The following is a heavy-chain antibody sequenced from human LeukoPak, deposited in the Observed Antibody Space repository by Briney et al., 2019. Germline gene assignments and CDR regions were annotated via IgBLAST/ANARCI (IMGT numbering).Heavy chain of an antibody. Sequence: GGSLRLSCAASGFTVSSNYMNWVRQAPGKGLEWVSVIYSGGSTNYADSVKGRFTISRDNSKSTLYLHMNSLRAEDTAVYYCIYGYTLDFWGQGTLVTVSS. CDR1: GFTVSSNY. CDR2: IYSGGST. D-gene: IGHD5-18*01. J-gene: IGHJ4*02. CDR3: IYGYTLDF. V-gene: IGHV3-53*01.